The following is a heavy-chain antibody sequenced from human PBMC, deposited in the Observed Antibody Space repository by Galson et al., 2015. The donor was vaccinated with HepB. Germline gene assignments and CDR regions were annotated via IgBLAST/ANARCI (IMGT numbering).Heavy chain of an antibody. CDR2: ISAYNGNT. J-gene: IGHJ3*02. CDR3: AREGKKVWFGEDSDKNAFDI. CDR1: GYTFTSYG. Sequence: SVKVSCKASGYTFTSYGISWVRQAPGQGLEWMGWISAYNGNTNYAQKLQGRVTMTTDTSTSTAYMELRSLRSDDTAVYYCAREGKKVWFGEDSDKNAFDIWGQGTMVTVSS. V-gene: IGHV1-18*04. D-gene: IGHD3-10*01.